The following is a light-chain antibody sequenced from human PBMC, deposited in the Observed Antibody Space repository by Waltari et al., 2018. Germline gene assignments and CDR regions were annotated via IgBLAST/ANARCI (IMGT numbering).Light chain of an antibody. CDR2: RHD. Sequence: QSVLTQSPSASGTPGQRVTISCSGSSSNIGDNVVHWYQQLPGKAPKLLIYRHDRRPSGVPDRFSASKSGTSAALAISGLQSEDEADYYCATWDDRMNGHWVFGGGTKVTVL. CDR1: SSNIGDNV. J-gene: IGLJ3*02. CDR3: ATWDDRMNGHWV. V-gene: IGLV1-44*01.